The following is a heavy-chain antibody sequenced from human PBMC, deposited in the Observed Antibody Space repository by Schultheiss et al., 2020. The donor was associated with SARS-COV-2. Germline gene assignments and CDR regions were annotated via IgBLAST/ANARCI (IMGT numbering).Heavy chain of an antibody. J-gene: IGHJ6*02. D-gene: IGHD3-3*01. CDR1: GFTFSSYG. Sequence: GGSLRLSCAASGFTFSSYGMHWVRQAPGKGLEWVSSISSSSSYIYYADSVKGRFTISRDNAKNSLYLQMNSLRAEDTAVYYCARAIDDFWSGYPYYYGMDVWGQGTTVTVSS. V-gene: IGHV3-21*01. CDR3: ARAIDDFWSGYPYYYGMDV. CDR2: ISSSSSYI.